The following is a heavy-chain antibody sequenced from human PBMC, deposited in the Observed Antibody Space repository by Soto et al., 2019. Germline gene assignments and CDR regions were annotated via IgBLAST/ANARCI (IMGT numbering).Heavy chain of an antibody. CDR1: GFTFNSYG. V-gene: IGHV3-30*18. Sequence: GGSLRLSCSASGFTFNSYGMHWVRQAPGKGLEWVAVISYDGSNKYYADSVKGRFTISRDNSKNTLYLQMNSLRAEDTAVYYCAKDRMADYYYYGMDVWGQGTTVTVSS. CDR3: AKDRMADYYYYGMDV. D-gene: IGHD6-19*01. CDR2: ISYDGSNK. J-gene: IGHJ6*02.